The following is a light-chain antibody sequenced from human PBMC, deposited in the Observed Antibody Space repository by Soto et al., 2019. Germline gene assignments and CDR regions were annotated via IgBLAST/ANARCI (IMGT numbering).Light chain of an antibody. J-gene: IGKJ3*01. V-gene: IGKV3D-15*01. Sequence: EIVLTQSPATLSLSPGARATLSCRASQSSNRYLAWYQQKPGQAPRLLFYGASSRATGIPDRFSGSGSVTDFTLTISSLQSEDFAVYYCHQYNNWPPFFGPGTKVDI. CDR3: HQYNNWPPF. CDR2: GAS. CDR1: QSSNRY.